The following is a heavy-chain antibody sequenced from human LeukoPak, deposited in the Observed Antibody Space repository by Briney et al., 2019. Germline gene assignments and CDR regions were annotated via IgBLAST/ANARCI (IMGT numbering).Heavy chain of an antibody. CDR2: MNPNSGNT. J-gene: IGHJ6*03. Sequence: ASVKVSCKASGGTFTSYDINWVRQATGQGLEWMGWMNPNSGNTGYAQKFQGRVTITRNTSISTAYMELSSLRSEDTAVYYCARVSVTYYDFWSGYYTGYYYYYMDVWGKGTTVTVSS. D-gene: IGHD3-3*01. CDR1: GGTFTSYD. V-gene: IGHV1-8*03. CDR3: ARVSVTYYDFWSGYYTGYYYYYMDV.